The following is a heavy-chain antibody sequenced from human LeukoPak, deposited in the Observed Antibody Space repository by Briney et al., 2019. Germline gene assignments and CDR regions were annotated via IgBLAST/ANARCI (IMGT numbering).Heavy chain of an antibody. CDR3: AKDAPHYFDY. V-gene: IGHV3-30*18. Sequence: GGSLRLSCAASGFTFSSYSMNWVRQAPGKGLEWVAVISYDGSNKYYADSVKGRFTISRDNSKNTLYLQMNSLRAEDTAVYYCAKDAPHYFDYWGQGTLVTVSS. CDR2: ISYDGSNK. J-gene: IGHJ4*02. CDR1: GFTFSSYS.